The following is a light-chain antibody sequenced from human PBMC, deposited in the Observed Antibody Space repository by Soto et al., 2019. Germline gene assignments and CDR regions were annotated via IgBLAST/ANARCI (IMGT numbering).Light chain of an antibody. Sequence: EIVLTQSPGTLSLSPGERATLXXXXSQSVSSSYLAWYQQKPGQAPRLLIYGASSRATGIPDRFSGSGSGTDFTLTISRLEPEDFAVYYCQQYGSSPSTFGQGTRLEIK. V-gene: IGKV3-20*01. CDR3: QQYGSSPST. CDR1: QSVSSSY. J-gene: IGKJ5*01. CDR2: GAS.